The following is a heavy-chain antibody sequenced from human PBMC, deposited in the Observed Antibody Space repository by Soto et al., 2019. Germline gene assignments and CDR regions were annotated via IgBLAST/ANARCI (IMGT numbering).Heavy chain of an antibody. CDR2: ISGSGGST. J-gene: IGHJ6*02. CDR3: AKDWDSPSVSMDV. D-gene: IGHD1-26*01. Sequence: GGSLRISCAPSGFTFRSYAMSRVRQAPGKGLEWVSAISGSGGSTYYADSVKVRFTISRDNSKNTLYLQMNSLRAEDKDVYYCAKDWDSPSVSMDVWRQGTKVTLS. CDR1: GFTFRSYA. V-gene: IGHV3-23*01.